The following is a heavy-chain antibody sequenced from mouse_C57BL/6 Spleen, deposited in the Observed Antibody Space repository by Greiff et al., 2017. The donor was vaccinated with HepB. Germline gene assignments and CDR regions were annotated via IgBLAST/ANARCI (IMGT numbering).Heavy chain of an antibody. CDR2: IWSGGST. V-gene: IGHV2-2*01. CDR1: GFSFTSYG. J-gene: IGHJ3*01. CDR3: ARLYDGYWAWFAY. Sequence: QVQLQQSGPGLVQPSQSLSITCTVSGFSFTSYGVHWVRQSPGKGLEWLGVIWSGGSTDYNAAFISRLSISKDNSKSQVFFKMNSLQADDTAIYYCARLYDGYWAWFAYWGQGTLVTVSA. D-gene: IGHD2-3*01.